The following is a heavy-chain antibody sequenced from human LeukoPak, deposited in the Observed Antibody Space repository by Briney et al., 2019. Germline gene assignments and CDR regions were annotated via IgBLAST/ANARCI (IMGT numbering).Heavy chain of an antibody. V-gene: IGHV4-4*01. J-gene: IGHJ4*02. CDR1: GFTVSAYA. CDR3: ASQYGSGHYHFDY. D-gene: IGHD3-10*01. Sequence: GSLRLSCAASGFTVSAYAMAWVRQPPGKGLEWIGQVYHDGGTKYNPSLKSRVTILVDKSKNQFSLKLSSVTAADTAVYFCASQYGSGHYHFDYWGQGTLVFVSP. CDR2: VYHDGGT.